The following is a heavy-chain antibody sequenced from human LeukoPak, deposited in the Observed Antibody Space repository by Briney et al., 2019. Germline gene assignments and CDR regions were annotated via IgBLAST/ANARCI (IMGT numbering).Heavy chain of an antibody. CDR2: IKRDGSEK. V-gene: IGHV3-7*01. CDR1: GFTFSNYW. Sequence: GGSLRLSCAASGFTFSNYWMSWVRQAPGKGLEWVADIKRDGSEKHYVDSVKGRFTISRDDAKNSLYLQMNSPRAEDTAVYYCALNMIGGQIFDFWGQGTLVTVSS. J-gene: IGHJ4*02. CDR3: ALNMIGGQIFDF. D-gene: IGHD3-16*01.